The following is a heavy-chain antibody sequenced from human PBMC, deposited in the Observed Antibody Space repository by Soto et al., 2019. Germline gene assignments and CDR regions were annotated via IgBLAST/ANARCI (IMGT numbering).Heavy chain of an antibody. V-gene: IGHV3-30*18. J-gene: IGHJ6*02. CDR1: GFTFSSYG. CDR3: AKDSVTRGDYGMDV. Sequence: GGSLRLSCADSGFTFSSYGMHWVRQAPGKGLEWVAVISYDGSNKYYADSVKGRFTISRDNSKNTLYLQMNSLRAEDTAVYYCAKDSVTRGDYGMDVWGQGTTVTVSS. CDR2: ISYDGSNK. D-gene: IGHD3-10*01.